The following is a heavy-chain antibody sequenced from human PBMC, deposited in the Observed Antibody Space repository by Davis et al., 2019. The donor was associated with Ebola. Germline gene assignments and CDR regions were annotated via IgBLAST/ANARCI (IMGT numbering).Heavy chain of an antibody. CDR3: AKGRRAPVLIEPDY. J-gene: IGHJ4*02. CDR2: INGAAWST. D-gene: IGHD1-14*01. Sequence: GESLKISCAASGFTFSLTDMNWFRQAPGRGPEWVANINGAAWSTSYADSVKGRFTISRDNSKNMLYLQMNSLRAEDTAVYYCAKGRRAPVLIEPDYWGQGTLVTVSS. V-gene: IGHV3-23*01. CDR1: GFTFSLTD.